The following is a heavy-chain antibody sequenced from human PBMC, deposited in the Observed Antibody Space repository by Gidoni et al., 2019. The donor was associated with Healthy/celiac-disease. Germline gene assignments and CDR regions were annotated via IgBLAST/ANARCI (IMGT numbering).Heavy chain of an antibody. Sequence: QVQLVESGGGVVQPGRSLRLSCAASGFTFSSYGMHWVRQAPGKGLEWVAVIWYDGSNKYYADSVKGRFTISRDNSKNTLYLQMNSLRAEDTAVYYCARSYSSSSGGYFQHWGQGTLVTVSS. CDR3: ARSYSSSSGGYFQH. V-gene: IGHV3-33*01. CDR2: IWYDGSNK. CDR1: GFTFSSYG. D-gene: IGHD6-6*01. J-gene: IGHJ1*01.